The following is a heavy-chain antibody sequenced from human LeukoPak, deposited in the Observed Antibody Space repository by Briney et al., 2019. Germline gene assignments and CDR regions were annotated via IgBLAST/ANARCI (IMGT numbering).Heavy chain of an antibody. D-gene: IGHD5-18*01. V-gene: IGHV3-23*01. J-gene: IGHJ4*02. Sequence: PGGSLRLSCAPSVFTFSSYGMSWVRQAPGKGREWVSAIIGSGGSTYYADSVKGRFTISRDNSKNTLYLQMNSLRAEDTAVYYCAKSTEGIYSYGFLYFDYWGQGTVVTVSS. CDR2: IIGSGGST. CDR3: AKSTEGIYSYGFLYFDY. CDR1: VFTFSSYG.